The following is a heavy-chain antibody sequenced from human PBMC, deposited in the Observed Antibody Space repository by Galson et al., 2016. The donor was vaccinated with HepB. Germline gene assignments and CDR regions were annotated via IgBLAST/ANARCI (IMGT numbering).Heavy chain of an antibody. V-gene: IGHV3-30*07. CDR3: ARRKWERDN. CDR2: ISFDGTHT. D-gene: IGHD1-26*01. CDR1: GFNFNSYA. Sequence: SLRLSCAASGFNFNSYAITWVRQAPGKGLEWVSLISFDGTHTHYADSVKGRFTISRDNSKNMAYLEMKSLRVEDMAVYYCARRKWERDNWGQGTLVTVSS. J-gene: IGHJ4*02.